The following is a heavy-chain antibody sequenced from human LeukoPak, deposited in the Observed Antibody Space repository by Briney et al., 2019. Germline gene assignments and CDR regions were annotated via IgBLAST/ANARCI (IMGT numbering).Heavy chain of an antibody. CDR2: IYHSGST. CDR1: GGSISSGGYY. D-gene: IGHD1-26*01. V-gene: IGHV4-30-2*01. J-gene: IGHJ5*02. CDR3: AREIVGASASNWFDP. Sequence: KPSETLSLTCTVSGGSISSGGYYWSWIRQPPGKGLEWIGYIYHSGSTYYNPSLKSRVTISVDRSKNQFSLKLSSVTAADTAVYYCAREIVGASASNWFDPWGQGTLVTVSS.